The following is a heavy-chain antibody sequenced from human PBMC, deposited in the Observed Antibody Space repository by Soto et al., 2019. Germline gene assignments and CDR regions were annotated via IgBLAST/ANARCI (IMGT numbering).Heavy chain of an antibody. Sequence: GXSLILSCAASGFTFDYYWMHCVRQAPWKGLVWVSRVHSDGTTTTYADSVKGRFTISRDNARNTVSLQMSSLRAEDTAIYYCARGDRGGFDLWGHGTVVTVSS. CDR3: ARGDRGGFDL. V-gene: IGHV3-74*01. CDR2: VHSDGTTT. D-gene: IGHD3-10*01. J-gene: IGHJ3*01. CDR1: GFTFDYYW.